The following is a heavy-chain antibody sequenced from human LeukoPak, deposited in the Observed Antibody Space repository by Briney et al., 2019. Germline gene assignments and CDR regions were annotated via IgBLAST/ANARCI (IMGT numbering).Heavy chain of an antibody. CDR2: IYYSGST. J-gene: IGHJ5*02. V-gene: IGHV4-31*03. CDR1: GGSISSGGYY. D-gene: IGHD2-2*02. CDR3: ARDLGFDTPDNWFDP. Sequence: SQTLSLTCTVSGGSISSGGYYWSWIRQHPGKGLEWIGYIYYSGSTYYNPSLKSRVTISVDTSKNQFSLKLSSVTAADTAVYYCARDLGFDTPDNWFDPWGQGTLVTVSS.